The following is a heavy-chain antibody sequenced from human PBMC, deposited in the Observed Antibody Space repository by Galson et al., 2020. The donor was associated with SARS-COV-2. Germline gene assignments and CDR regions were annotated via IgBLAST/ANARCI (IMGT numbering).Heavy chain of an antibody. V-gene: IGHV4-39*01. CDR2: ISYTGTS. CDR3: AILFCSGGSCYSGGYDFDY. D-gene: IGHD2-15*01. CDR1: GGSISPSGSF. Sequence: SETLSLTCGVSGGSISPSGSFWGWIRQPPGKGLDFIGTISYTGTSYYNPSLTSRVTISADTSKNQLSLNLTSVTAADTAVYYCAILFCSGGSCYSGGYDFDYWGQGTLVTVAS. J-gene: IGHJ4*02.